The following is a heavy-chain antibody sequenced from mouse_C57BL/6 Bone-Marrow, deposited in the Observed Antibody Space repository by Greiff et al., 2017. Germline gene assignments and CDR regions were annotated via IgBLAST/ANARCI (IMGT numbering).Heavy chain of an antibody. CDR3: AMDYGSSYQFAY. CDR1: GYTFTSYW. D-gene: IGHD1-1*01. V-gene: IGHV1-55*01. J-gene: IGHJ3*01. Sequence: QVQLQQPGAELVKPGASVKMSCKASGYTFTSYWMTWVKQRPGQGLEWIGDIYPGGGNTNYKVKFKGKATLTVDTSSSTAYMQLSSLTSEDSAVYDCAMDYGSSYQFAYWGQGTRATVAA. CDR2: IYPGGGNT.